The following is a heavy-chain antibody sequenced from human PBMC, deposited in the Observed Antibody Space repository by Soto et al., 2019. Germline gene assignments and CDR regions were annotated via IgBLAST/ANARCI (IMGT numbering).Heavy chain of an antibody. CDR2: ISGSGGST. D-gene: IGHD6-13*01. CDR1: GFTFSRYA. V-gene: IGHV3-23*01. Sequence: EVQLLESGGGLVQPGGSLRLSCAASGFTFSRYAMSWVRQAPGKGLEWVSAISGSGGSTYYADSVKGRFTISRDNSKNTLYLQMNSLRADDTGVYYCAKTLLRSFAAAAETHYMDVWGKGTTVTVSS. CDR3: AKTLLRSFAAAAETHYMDV. J-gene: IGHJ6*03.